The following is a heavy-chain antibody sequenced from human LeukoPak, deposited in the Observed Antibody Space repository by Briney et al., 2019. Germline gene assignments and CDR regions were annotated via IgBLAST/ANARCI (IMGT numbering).Heavy chain of an antibody. V-gene: IGHV3-7*01. CDR3: ARVSSSWYAADY. Sequence: GESLRLSCAASGFTFGSYWMSWVRQAPGKGLEWVANIKQDGSEKYYVDSVKGRFTISRDNAKNSLYLQMNSLRAEDTAVYYCARVSSSWYAADYWGQGTLVTVSS. CDR1: GFTFGSYW. J-gene: IGHJ4*02. CDR2: IKQDGSEK. D-gene: IGHD6-13*01.